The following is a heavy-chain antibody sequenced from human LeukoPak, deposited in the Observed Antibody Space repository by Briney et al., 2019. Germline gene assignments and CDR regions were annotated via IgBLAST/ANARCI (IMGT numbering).Heavy chain of an antibody. D-gene: IGHD3-9*01. CDR3: ASRNDILTGYVFDF. J-gene: IGHJ4*02. V-gene: IGHV4-4*07. CDR1: GGSISGYY. CDR2: IYTTEST. Sequence: ETLSLTCTVSGGSISGYYWSWLRQAAGRGLEWIGRIYTTESTNYNPSLKSRVTISVDTSKNQFSLKLTSVTAADTAVYYCASRNDILTGYVFDFWGQGTLVTVSS.